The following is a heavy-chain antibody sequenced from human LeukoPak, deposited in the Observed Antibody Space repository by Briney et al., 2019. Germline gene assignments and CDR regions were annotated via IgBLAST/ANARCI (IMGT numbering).Heavy chain of an antibody. D-gene: IGHD5-12*01. J-gene: IGHJ6*02. CDR1: GGTFSSYA. CDR2: IIPILGIA. V-gene: IGHV1-69*04. Sequence: SVKVSCKASGGTFSSYAISWVRQAPGQGLEWMGRIIPILGIANYAQKFQGRVTTTADKSTSTAYMELSSLRSEDTAVYYCARGSTSGYDPLYYYGMDVWGQGTTVTVSS. CDR3: ARGSTSGYDPLYYYGMDV.